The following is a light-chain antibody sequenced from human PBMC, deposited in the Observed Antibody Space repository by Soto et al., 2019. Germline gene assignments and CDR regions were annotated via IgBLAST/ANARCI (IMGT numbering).Light chain of an antibody. J-gene: IGKJ1*01. V-gene: IGKV2-30*01. Sequence: DIVMTQTPLSLPVTPGEPASISCRSSQSLLDSDDGDTHLDWFHQRPGQSPRRLIYKISNRDSGVPDRFSGSGSGTDFTLKISRVEAEDVGVYYCMQGTHWPWTFGQGTKVDIK. CDR3: MQGTHWPWT. CDR2: KIS. CDR1: QSLLDSDDGDTH.